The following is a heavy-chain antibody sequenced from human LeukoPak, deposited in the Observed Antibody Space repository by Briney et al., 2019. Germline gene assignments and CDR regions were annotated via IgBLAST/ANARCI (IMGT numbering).Heavy chain of an antibody. J-gene: IGHJ4*02. V-gene: IGHV1-69*06. Sequence: AASVKVSCKASGGTFSSYAISWVRQAPGQGLEWMGRIIPIFGTANYAQKFQGRVTITADKSTSTAYMELSSLRSEDTAVYYCARSDYYDSSGYYYRRVASFDYWDQGTLVTVSS. CDR3: ARSDYYDSSGYYYRRVASFDY. CDR1: GGTFSSYA. CDR2: IIPIFGTA. D-gene: IGHD3-22*01.